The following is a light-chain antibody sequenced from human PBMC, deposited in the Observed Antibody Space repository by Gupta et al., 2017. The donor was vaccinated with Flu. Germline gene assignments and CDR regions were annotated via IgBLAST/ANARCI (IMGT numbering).Light chain of an antibody. CDR3: LLGYSGCGM. V-gene: IGLV7-46*01. CDR1: SGTVTTGHY. J-gene: IGLJ3*02. CDR2: DTY. Sequence: GTVTPTCGSSSGTVTTGHYPYWIQQKPGQVLMILIFDTYDRPSCTPARFSGSVLAGKAALTLSGAQADDESDYYSLLGYSGCGMFGGGTKLTVL.